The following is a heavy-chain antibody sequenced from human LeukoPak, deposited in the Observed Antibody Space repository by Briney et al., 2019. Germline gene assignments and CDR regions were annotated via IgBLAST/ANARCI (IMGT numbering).Heavy chain of an antibody. D-gene: IGHD4-11*01. V-gene: IGHV1-8*01. CDR3: ARSYSPDYYYYMDV. J-gene: IGHJ6*03. CDR1: GYTFTSYD. Sequence: ASVKVSCKASGYTFTSYDINWVRQATGQGLEWMGGMKLNSGNTGYAQKFQGRVTMTRNTSISTAYMELSSLRSEDTAVYYCARSYSPDYYYYMDVWGKGTTVTVSS. CDR2: MKLNSGNT.